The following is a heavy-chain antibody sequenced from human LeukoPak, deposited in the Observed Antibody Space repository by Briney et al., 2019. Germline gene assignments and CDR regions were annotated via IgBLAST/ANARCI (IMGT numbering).Heavy chain of an antibody. CDR1: GFTFSNYA. J-gene: IGHJ4*02. V-gene: IGHV3-64*04. D-gene: IGHD6-19*01. CDR2: ISGNGGST. Sequence: GGSLRLSCSASGFTFSNYAMHWVRQAPGKGLEYVSTISGNGGSTYYADSVRGRFTISRDNAKHSLYLQMNSLRPEDTAVYYCARDRTSSGWFFDYWGQGTLVIVSS. CDR3: ARDRTSSGWFFDY.